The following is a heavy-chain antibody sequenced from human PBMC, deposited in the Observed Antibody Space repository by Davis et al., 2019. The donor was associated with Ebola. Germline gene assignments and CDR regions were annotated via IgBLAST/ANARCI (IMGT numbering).Heavy chain of an antibody. CDR2: INHSGST. V-gene: IGHV4-34*01. CDR1: GGSFSGYY. Sequence: MPSETLSLTCAAYGGSFSGYYWSWIRQPPGKGLEWIGEINHSGSTNYNPSLKSRVTISVDTSKNQFSLKLSSVTAADTAVYYCAREGLGAYGDYPLDYWGQGTLVTVSS. CDR3: AREGLGAYGDYPLDY. D-gene: IGHD4-17*01. J-gene: IGHJ4*02.